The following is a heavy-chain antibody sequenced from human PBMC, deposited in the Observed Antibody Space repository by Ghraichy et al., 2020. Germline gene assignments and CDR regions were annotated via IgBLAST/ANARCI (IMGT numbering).Heavy chain of an antibody. CDR2: INPSGGST. V-gene: IGHV1-46*01. Sequence: ASVKVSCKASGYTFTSYYMHWVRQAPGQGLEWMGIINPSGGSTSYAQKFQGRVTMTRDTSTSTVYMELSSLRSEDTAVYYCVRDGGMVLYPCYGMDVWGQGTTVTVSS. J-gene: IGHJ6*02. CDR3: VRDGGMVLYPCYGMDV. CDR1: GYTFTSYY. D-gene: IGHD2-2*02.